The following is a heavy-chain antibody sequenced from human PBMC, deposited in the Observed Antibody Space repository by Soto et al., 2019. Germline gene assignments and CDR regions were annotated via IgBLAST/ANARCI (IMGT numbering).Heavy chain of an antibody. CDR1: GGSISSYY. CDR2: IYYSGST. Sequence: SETLSLTCTVSGGSISSYYWSWIRQPPGKGLEWIGYIYYSGSTNYNPSLKSRVTISVDTSKNQFSLKLSSVTAADTAVYYCARDGGGVPPPSHAFAPWGKEPLATVSS. D-gene: IGHD3-16*01. CDR3: ARDGGGVPPPSHAFAP. V-gene: IGHV4-59*01. J-gene: IGHJ5*02.